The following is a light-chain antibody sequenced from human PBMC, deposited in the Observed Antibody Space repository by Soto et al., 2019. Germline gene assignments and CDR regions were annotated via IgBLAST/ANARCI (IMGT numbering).Light chain of an antibody. V-gene: IGKV3-20*01. Sequence: EIVLTQSPGTLSLSPGERATLSCRASQSVSSSYLAWDQQKPGQAPRLLIYGASSRVTGIPDRFSGSGSGTDFTLTISRLEPEDFAVYYCQQYGSSITFGQGTRLEI. CDR2: GAS. CDR1: QSVSSSY. J-gene: IGKJ5*01. CDR3: QQYGSSIT.